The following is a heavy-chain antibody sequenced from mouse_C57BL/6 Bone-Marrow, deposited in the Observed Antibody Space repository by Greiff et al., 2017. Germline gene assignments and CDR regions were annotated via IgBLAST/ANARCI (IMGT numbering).Heavy chain of an antibody. Sequence: EVKLQESGPGLVKPSQSLSLTCSVTGYSITSGYYWNWIRQFPGNKLEWMGYISYDGSNNYNPSLKNRISITRDTSNNQFFLKLNSVTTEGTATYYCARAGLGPAWFAYWGQGTLVTVSA. CDR3: ARAGLGPAWFAY. D-gene: IGHD4-1*01. V-gene: IGHV3-6*01. J-gene: IGHJ3*01. CDR1: GYSITSGYY. CDR2: ISYDGSN.